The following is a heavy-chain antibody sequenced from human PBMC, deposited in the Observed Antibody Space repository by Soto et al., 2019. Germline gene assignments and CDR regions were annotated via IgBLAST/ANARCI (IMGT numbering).Heavy chain of an antibody. V-gene: IGHV3-13*01. Sequence: GGSLRLSCAASGFTFSRSEFHWVRQATGKGLEWVSAIGIPGDTYYSDSVKGRFTISRDNSRNILYLQMSSLRADDSAIYYCAKKAVPDSGINYYGMDVWGQGTTVTVSS. J-gene: IGHJ6*02. CDR2: IGIPGDT. D-gene: IGHD3-10*01. CDR3: AKKAVPDSGINYYGMDV. CDR1: GFTFSRSE.